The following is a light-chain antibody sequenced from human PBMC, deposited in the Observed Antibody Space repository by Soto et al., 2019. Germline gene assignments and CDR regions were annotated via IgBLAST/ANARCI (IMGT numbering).Light chain of an antibody. CDR2: DAS. J-gene: IGKJ4*01. V-gene: IGKV1-33*01. CDR3: QHYQTLPLT. Sequence: DIQMTQSPSSLSASVGDRVTITCQASQDIANSLNWYQQKPGKAPNLLIYDASNLETGVPSRFNGSGAGTDFTFTISSLQPEDSATYFCQHYQTLPLTFGGGTKLKIK. CDR1: QDIANS.